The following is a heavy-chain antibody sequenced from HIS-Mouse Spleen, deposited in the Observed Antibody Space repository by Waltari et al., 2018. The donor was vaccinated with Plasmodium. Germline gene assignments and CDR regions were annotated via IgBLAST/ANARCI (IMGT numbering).Heavy chain of an antibody. V-gene: IGHV4-39*07. CDR3: ARHYGSGSYAFDI. Sequence: QLQLQESGPGLVKPSETLSLTCTVSGGSISSSSYYWGWIRQPPGKGLEWIGSIYYSGSTYYHPSRKSRVTISVDTSKNQFSLKLSSVTAADTAVYYCARHYGSGSYAFDIWGQGTMVTVSS. D-gene: IGHD3-10*01. CDR2: IYYSGST. CDR1: GGSISSSSYY. J-gene: IGHJ3*02.